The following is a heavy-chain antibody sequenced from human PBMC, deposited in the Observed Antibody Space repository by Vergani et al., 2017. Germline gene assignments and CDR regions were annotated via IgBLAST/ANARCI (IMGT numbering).Heavy chain of an antibody. Sequence: QVQLHESGPGLVKTSQTLSLTCTVSGGSITSGSFYWSWIRQPAGKGLEWIGRIHTSGSTNYNPSLKSRVTMSVDTSNNQFSLNLSSVTAADTSVYYCARAYDCSSSTCPRAFDIWGQGTMVTVSS. CDR2: IHTSGST. V-gene: IGHV4-61*02. D-gene: IGHD2-2*01. CDR3: ARAYDCSSSTCPRAFDI. CDR1: GGSITSGSFY. J-gene: IGHJ3*02.